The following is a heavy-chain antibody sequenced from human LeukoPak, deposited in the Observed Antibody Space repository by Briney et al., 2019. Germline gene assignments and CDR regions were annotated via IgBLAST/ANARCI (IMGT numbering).Heavy chain of an antibody. Sequence: PSETLSLTCTVSGGSISSYYWSWIRQPPGKGLEWIGYIYTSGSTNYNPSLKSRVTISIDMSKNQFSLKLSSVTAADTAVYYCARTNYYYYMDVWGKGTTVTVSS. CDR3: ARTNYYYYMDV. CDR1: GGSISSYY. V-gene: IGHV4-4*09. CDR2: IYTSGST. J-gene: IGHJ6*03.